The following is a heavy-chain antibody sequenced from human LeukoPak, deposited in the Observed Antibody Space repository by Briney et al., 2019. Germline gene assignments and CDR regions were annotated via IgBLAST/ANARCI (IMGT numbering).Heavy chain of an antibody. V-gene: IGHV3-74*01. CDR2: IISDGSST. Sequence: PGGSLRLSCAASRSTFSSYWMHWVRQAPGKGLVWVSRIISDGSSTSYADSVKGRFTISRDNAKNTLYLQMNSLRAEDTAVYYCAREDVDITVATSGAFGIWGQGTMVTVSS. D-gene: IGHD6-19*01. CDR3: AREDVDITVATSGAFGI. J-gene: IGHJ3*02. CDR1: RSTFSSYW.